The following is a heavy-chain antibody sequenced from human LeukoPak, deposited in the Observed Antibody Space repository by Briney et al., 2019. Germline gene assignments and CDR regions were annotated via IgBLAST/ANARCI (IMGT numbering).Heavy chain of an antibody. CDR2: IKQDGSEK. J-gene: IGHJ4*02. V-gene: IGHV3-7*01. CDR1: GFTFSTYW. D-gene: IGHD6-6*01. Sequence: GGSLRLSCAASGFTFSTYWMSWVRQAPGKGLEWVANIKQDGSEKYYVDSVKGRFTISRDNTKNSLYLQMNSLRVEDTAVYYCSRGLGQPVDYWGQGTLVTVSS. CDR3: SRGLGQPVDY.